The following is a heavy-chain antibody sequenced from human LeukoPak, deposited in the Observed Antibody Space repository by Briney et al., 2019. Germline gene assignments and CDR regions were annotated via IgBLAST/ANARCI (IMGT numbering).Heavy chain of an antibody. Sequence: GGSLTLSCVASGFTFSGYWMHWVRQPPGKGLVWVSRINSDGSSTSYADSVKGRFTISRDSAKNTLYLQMNSLRAEDAAVYYCVRDGYSYGFMLAFDIWGLGTRVTVSS. CDR1: GFTFSGYW. J-gene: IGHJ3*02. V-gene: IGHV3-74*01. D-gene: IGHD5-18*01. CDR3: VRDGYSYGFMLAFDI. CDR2: INSDGSST.